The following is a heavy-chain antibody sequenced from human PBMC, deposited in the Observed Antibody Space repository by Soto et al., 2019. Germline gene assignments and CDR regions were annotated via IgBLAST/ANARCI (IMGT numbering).Heavy chain of an antibody. J-gene: IGHJ4*02. D-gene: IGHD3-3*01. Sequence: SVKVSCKASGYTFTSYGISWVRLAPGQGLEWMGGISPSSGTANYAQRFQGRVTITADDSATTIYMELSSLRSEDTAVYYCAGVAYLDFWTGYFPNEYWGQGTLVTVSS. CDR3: AGVAYLDFWTGYFPNEY. CDR2: ISPSSGTA. CDR1: GYTFTSYG. V-gene: IGHV1-69*13.